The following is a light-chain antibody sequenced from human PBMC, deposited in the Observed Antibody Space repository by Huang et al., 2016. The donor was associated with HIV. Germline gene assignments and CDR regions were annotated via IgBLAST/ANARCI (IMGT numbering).Light chain of an antibody. CDR3: QQRSNWPPWT. CDR2: DTS. CDR1: QSVSSD. V-gene: IGKV3-11*01. Sequence: EIVLTQSPATLYLSPGARATLSCRASQSVSSDLAWYQQKPGQAPRLLIYDTSSRATGLPARFSGSGSGTDFTLTISSLEPEDFAVYYCQQRSNWPPWTFGQGTKVEIK. J-gene: IGKJ1*01.